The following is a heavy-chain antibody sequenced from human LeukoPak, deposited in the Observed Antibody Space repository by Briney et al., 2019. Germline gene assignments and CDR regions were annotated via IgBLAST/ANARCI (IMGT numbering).Heavy chain of an antibody. V-gene: IGHV3-15*01. J-gene: IGHJ4*02. CDR1: GFTFSNAW. CDR2: IKSKTDGGTT. CDR3: TTTPRGYCSSTSCYNIY. Sequence: GGSLRLSCAASGFTFSNAWTSWVRQAPGKGLEWVGRIKSKTDGGTTDYAAPVKGRFTISRVDSKNTLYLQMNSLKTEDTAVYYCTTTPRGYCSSTSCYNIYWGQGTLVTVSS. D-gene: IGHD2-2*02.